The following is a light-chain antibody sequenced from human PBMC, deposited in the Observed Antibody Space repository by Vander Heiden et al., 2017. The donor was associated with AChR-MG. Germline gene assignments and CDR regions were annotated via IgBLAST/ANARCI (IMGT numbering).Light chain of an antibody. CDR2: DAS. V-gene: IGKV3-11*01. CDR1: QSVSTY. Sequence: EIVLTQSPVTLSLSPGDGATLSCRASQSVSTYLAWYQQKPGQAPRLLIYDASTRAAGVPGRFSGSGSGTDFTLTISSLQPEDFAVYYCQQRSNWPLITFGQGTRL. J-gene: IGKJ5*01. CDR3: QQRSNWPLIT.